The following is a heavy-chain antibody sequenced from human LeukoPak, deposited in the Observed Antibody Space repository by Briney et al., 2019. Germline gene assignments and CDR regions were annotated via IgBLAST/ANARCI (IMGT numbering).Heavy chain of an antibody. CDR3: ARDMGYSYSSGWYRYFDY. CDR1: GFTFSSYS. Sequence: KPGGSLRLSCAASGFTFSSYSMNWVRQAPGKGLEWVSSISSSSSYIFYADSVKGRFTISRDNAKNSLYLQMNSLRAEDTAVYYCARDMGYSYSSGWYRYFDYWGQGTLVTVSS. J-gene: IGHJ4*02. D-gene: IGHD6-19*01. CDR2: ISSSSSYI. V-gene: IGHV3-21*01.